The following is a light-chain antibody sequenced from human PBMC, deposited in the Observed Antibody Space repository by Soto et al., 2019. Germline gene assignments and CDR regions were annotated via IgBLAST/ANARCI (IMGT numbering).Light chain of an antibody. V-gene: IGKV3-11*01. CDR1: QSVSSY. CDR3: QPYNNWPLT. J-gene: IGKJ4*01. CDR2: DAS. Sequence: EIVLTQSPATLSLSPGERATLSCRASQSVSSYLAWYQQKPGQAPRLLIYDASNRATGIPARFSGSGSGAEFTLTINSLQSEDFAVYYCQPYNNWPLTFGGGTKVEIK.